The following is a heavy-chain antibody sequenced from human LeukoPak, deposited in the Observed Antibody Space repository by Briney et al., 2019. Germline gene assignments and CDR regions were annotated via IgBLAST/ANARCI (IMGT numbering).Heavy chain of an antibody. Sequence: GGSLRLSCAASGFTFSSYAMSWVRQAPGKGLEWVSAISGSGGSTYYADSVKGRFTISRDNSKNTLYLQMNSLRAEDTAVYYCAKGRVDSSGYYYYYYGMDVWGQGTTVTVSS. CDR1: GFTFSSYA. D-gene: IGHD3-22*01. J-gene: IGHJ6*02. CDR2: ISGSGGST. CDR3: AKGRVDSSGYYYYYYGMDV. V-gene: IGHV3-23*01.